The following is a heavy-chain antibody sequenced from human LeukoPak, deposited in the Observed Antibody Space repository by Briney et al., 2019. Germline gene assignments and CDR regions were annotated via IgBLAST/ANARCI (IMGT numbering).Heavy chain of an antibody. Sequence: GGSLRLSCAASGFTFSTYAIHWVRQAPGKGLEWVAVIWYDGSEQYYADSVKGRFILSRDNSKSTSDLQMNSLRAEDTAVYYCARESAPFKTGGGYNSGFAFDIWGQGTMVTVSS. V-gene: IGHV3-33*01. D-gene: IGHD5-24*01. J-gene: IGHJ3*02. CDR3: ARESAPFKTGGGYNSGFAFDI. CDR1: GFTFSTYA. CDR2: IWYDGSEQ.